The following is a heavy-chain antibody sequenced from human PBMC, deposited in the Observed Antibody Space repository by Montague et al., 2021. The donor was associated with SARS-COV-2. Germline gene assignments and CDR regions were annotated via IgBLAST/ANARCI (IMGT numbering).Heavy chain of an antibody. CDR1: GDSITSKTHY. V-gene: IGHV4-30-4*08. CDR2: IFYSGSA. D-gene: IGHD3-22*01. J-gene: IGHJ4*02. Sequence: TLSLTCTVSGDSITSKTHYWDWVRQPPGKGLEWIGYIFYSGSAYYSPSLESRSTISIDTSKNQFSLRLTSVTAADTAVYYCARVRDSSGHDYWGQGTLVTVSS. CDR3: ARVRDSSGHDY.